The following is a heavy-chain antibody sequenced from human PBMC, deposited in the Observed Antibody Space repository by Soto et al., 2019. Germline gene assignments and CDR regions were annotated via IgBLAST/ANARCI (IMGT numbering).Heavy chain of an antibody. CDR3: THCSGESCHGGYFGMDV. CDR2: INSDGTTT. V-gene: IGHV3-74*01. D-gene: IGHD2-15*01. Sequence: GGSLRLSCAGSGFTFSGYWVHWVRQSPGKGLVWVSRINSDGTTTAYADSVKGRFTISRDNSKNTLYLQMSSLRAEDTAVYYCTHCSGESCHGGYFGMDVWGQGTTVTVSS. CDR1: GFTFSGYW. J-gene: IGHJ6*02.